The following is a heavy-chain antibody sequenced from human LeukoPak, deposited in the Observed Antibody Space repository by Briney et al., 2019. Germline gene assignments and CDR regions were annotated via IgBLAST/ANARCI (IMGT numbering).Heavy chain of an antibody. Sequence: VKVSCKASGYTFTSYGISWVRQAPGQGLEWMGWISAYNGNTNYAQKLQGRVTMTTDTSTSTAYMELRSLRSDDTAVYYCARDLTMVRGVTFHYMDVWGKGTTVTISS. D-gene: IGHD3-10*01. V-gene: IGHV1-18*01. CDR1: GYTFTSYG. J-gene: IGHJ6*03. CDR3: ARDLTMVRGVTFHYMDV. CDR2: ISAYNGNT.